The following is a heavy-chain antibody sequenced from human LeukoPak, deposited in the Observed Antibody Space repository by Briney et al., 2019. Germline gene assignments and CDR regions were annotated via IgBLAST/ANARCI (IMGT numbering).Heavy chain of an antibody. V-gene: IGHV1-2*06. J-gene: IGHJ4*02. CDR1: GYTFISYY. CDR3: ARWDSGGYDLKY. Sequence: ASVKVSCKASGYTFISYYIHWVRQAPGQGLEWMGRINPNSGGTNYAQKFQGRVTMTRDTSISTAYMELSRLRSDDTAVYYCARWDSGGYDLKYWGQGTLVTVSS. CDR2: INPNSGGT. D-gene: IGHD5-12*01.